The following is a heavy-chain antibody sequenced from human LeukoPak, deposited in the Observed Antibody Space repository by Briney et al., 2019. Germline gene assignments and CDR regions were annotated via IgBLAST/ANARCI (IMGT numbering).Heavy chain of an antibody. CDR2: IYYSGST. V-gene: IGHV4-59*01. CDR1: GGSISSYY. D-gene: IGHD3-10*01. CDR3: ARVSDPYYGSGSFHFDY. Sequence: SETLSLTCTVSGGSISSYYWSWIRHPPGKGLEWIGYIYYSGSTNYNPSLKSRVTISVDTSKNQFSLKLSSVSAADTAVYYCARVSDPYYGSGSFHFDYWGQGTLVTVSS. J-gene: IGHJ4*02.